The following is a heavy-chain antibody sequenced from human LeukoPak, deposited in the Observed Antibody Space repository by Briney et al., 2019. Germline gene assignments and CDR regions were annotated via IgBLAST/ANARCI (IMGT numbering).Heavy chain of an antibody. V-gene: IGHV3-23*01. D-gene: IGHD2-15*01. CDR2: ISGSAGST. Sequence: PGGSLRLSCAASGFTFRTYAMSWVRQAPGKGLEWVSVISGSAGSTYYADSVRGRFTISRDNSRNTLFLQMNSLRDEDTAVYYCAKDMARYCSGGSCPRAFDYWGQGSLVTVSS. CDR3: AKDMARYCSGGSCPRAFDY. J-gene: IGHJ4*02. CDR1: GFTFRTYA.